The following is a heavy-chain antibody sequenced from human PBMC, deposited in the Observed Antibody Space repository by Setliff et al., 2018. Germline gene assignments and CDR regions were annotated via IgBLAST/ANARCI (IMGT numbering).Heavy chain of an antibody. D-gene: IGHD3-16*01. CDR2: IKKDGGDR. CDR1: GFSSNDYC. Sequence: GGSLRLSCAASGFSSNDYCMTWVRQAPGKGLEWVANIKKDGGDRFYVDSVKGRFTISRDNAKNSVYLQMNSLRAEDTAVYYCARDGGEYWGQGTLVTVSS. V-gene: IGHV3-7*01. CDR3: ARDGGEY. J-gene: IGHJ4*02.